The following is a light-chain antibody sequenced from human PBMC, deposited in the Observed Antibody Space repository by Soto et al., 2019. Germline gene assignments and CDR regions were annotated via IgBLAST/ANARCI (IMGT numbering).Light chain of an antibody. CDR2: AAS. Sequence: IQLTQSPSSLSASVGDRVTITCRASQGISSYLAWYQQQPGKAPKLLIYAASTLQSGVPSRFSGSGSGTDFTLTISSLQPEDFATYYCQQLNSYPPMYTFGQGTKLEIK. J-gene: IGKJ2*01. CDR3: QQLNSYPPMYT. CDR1: QGISSY. V-gene: IGKV1-9*01.